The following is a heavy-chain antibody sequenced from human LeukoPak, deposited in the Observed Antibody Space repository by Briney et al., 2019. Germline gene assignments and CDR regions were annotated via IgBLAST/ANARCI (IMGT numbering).Heavy chain of an antibody. J-gene: IGHJ5*02. D-gene: IGHD3-22*01. Sequence: ASVKISCKASGYTFTSYDINWVRQATGQGLEWMGWMNPNSGNTGYAQKFQGRVTITRNTSISTAYMELSSLRSEDTAVYYCARGHNINYYDSGNWFDPWGQGTLVTVSS. CDR3: ARGHNINYYDSGNWFDP. V-gene: IGHV1-8*01. CDR1: GYTFTSYD. CDR2: MNPNSGNT.